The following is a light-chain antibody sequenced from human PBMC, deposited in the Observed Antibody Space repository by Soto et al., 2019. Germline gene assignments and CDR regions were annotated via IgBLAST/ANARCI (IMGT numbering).Light chain of an antibody. Sequence: EIVLTQSPDTLSLSPGERATLSCRASQSITSRYLAWYQQKPGQAPRLLISRASNRATGIPDRFSGSGSGPDFILTISRLEPEDFAVYYCQLDGTSPPYTFGQGTTLEIK. CDR1: QSITSRY. CDR3: QLDGTSPPYT. V-gene: IGKV3-20*01. CDR2: RAS. J-gene: IGKJ2*01.